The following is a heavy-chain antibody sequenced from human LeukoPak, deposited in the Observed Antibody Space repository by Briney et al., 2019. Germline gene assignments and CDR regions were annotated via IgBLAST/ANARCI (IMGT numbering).Heavy chain of an antibody. D-gene: IGHD3-9*01. CDR1: GFTFSSYT. V-gene: IGHV3-21*01. J-gene: IGHJ4*02. CDR2: ISRSSGYI. CDR3: ARDLGRYFDWSPGY. Sequence: GGSLTLSCSPSGFTFSSYTMNWVSQAPGKGLDWVSSISRSSGYIHYPASVKGGCTISRDNAKKSLYLHMNSLRAEDTAVYHCARDLGRYFDWSPGYWGQGGLVTVSS.